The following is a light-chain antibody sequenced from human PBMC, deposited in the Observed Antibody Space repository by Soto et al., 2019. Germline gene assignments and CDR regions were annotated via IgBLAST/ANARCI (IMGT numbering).Light chain of an antibody. Sequence: QSALTQPASVSGSPGQSITISCTGTSSDVGGYNYVSWYQQHPGKAPKLMIYEVSNRPSGVSNCFSGSKSGNTASLTISGLQAEDEADYYCSSYTSSSIPYVFGTGTKLTVL. J-gene: IGLJ1*01. CDR1: SSDVGGYNY. CDR2: EVS. V-gene: IGLV2-14*01. CDR3: SSYTSSSIPYV.